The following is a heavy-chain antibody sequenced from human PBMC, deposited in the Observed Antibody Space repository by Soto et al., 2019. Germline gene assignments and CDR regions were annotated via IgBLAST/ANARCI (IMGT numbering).Heavy chain of an antibody. V-gene: IGHV1-69*06. CDR3: AKVVQQQLVRDYYYGMDV. CDR1: GGTFSSYA. J-gene: IGHJ6*02. D-gene: IGHD6-13*01. Sequence: GASVKVSCKASGGTFSSYAISWVRQAPGQGLEWMGGIIPIFGTANYAQKFQGRVTITADKSTSTAYMELSSLRAEDTAVYYCAKVVQQQLVRDYYYGMDVWGQGTTVTVSS. CDR2: IIPIFGTA.